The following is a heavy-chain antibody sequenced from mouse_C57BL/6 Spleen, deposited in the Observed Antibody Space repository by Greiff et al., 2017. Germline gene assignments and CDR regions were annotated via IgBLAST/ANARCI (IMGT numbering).Heavy chain of an antibody. D-gene: IGHD1-1*01. CDR2: IYPGDGDT. CDR3: ARSRDYYGSSCHWYFDV. J-gene: IGHJ1*03. Sequence: VQGVESGPELVKPGASVKISCKASGYAFSSSWMNWVKQRPGKGLEWIGRIYPGDGDTNYNGKFKGKATLTADKSSSTATMQLSGLTAEGSAVYFCARSRDYYGSSCHWYFDVWGTGTTVTVSS. CDR1: GYAFSSSW. V-gene: IGHV1-82*01.